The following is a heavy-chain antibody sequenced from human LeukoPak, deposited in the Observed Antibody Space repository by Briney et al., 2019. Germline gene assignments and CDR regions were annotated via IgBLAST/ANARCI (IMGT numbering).Heavy chain of an antibody. CDR3: ARGLLSSGWYSDY. J-gene: IGHJ4*02. D-gene: IGHD6-19*01. CDR1: GYTFTSYD. CDR2: MNPNSGNT. V-gene: IGHV1-8*01. Sequence: GASVKVSCKASGYTFTSYDINWVRQANGQGLEWMGWMNPNSGNTGYAQKFQGRVTMTRNTSISTAYMELSSLRSEDTAVYYCARGLLSSGWYSDYWGQGTLVTVSS.